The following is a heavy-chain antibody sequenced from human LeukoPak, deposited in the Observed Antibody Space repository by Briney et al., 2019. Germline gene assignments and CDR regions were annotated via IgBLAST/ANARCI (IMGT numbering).Heavy chain of an antibody. J-gene: IGHJ3*02. CDR3: ATDLGSVGSGYYEDAFDI. Sequence: GGSLRLSCAASGFNLSDHAMNWVRQVPGKGLEWVSYISSSGSTIYYADSVKGRFTISRDNAKNSLYLQMNSLRAEDTAVYYCATDLGSVGSGYYEDAFDIWGQGTMVTVSS. V-gene: IGHV3-11*01. CDR2: ISSSGSTI. D-gene: IGHD3-22*01. CDR1: GFNLSDHA.